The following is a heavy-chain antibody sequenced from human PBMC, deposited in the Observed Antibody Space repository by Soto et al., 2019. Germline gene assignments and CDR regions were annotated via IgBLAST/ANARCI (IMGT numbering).Heavy chain of an antibody. D-gene: IGHD3-3*01. Sequence: SVKVSCKASGGTFSSYTISWVRQAPGQGLEWMGRIIPILGIANYAQKFQGRVTITADKSTSTAYMELSSLRSEDTAVYYCARRVRVEWFPLSFNYYGMDVWGQGTTVTVSS. V-gene: IGHV1-69*02. CDR1: GGTFSSYT. CDR2: IIPILGIA. CDR3: ARRVRVEWFPLSFNYYGMDV. J-gene: IGHJ6*02.